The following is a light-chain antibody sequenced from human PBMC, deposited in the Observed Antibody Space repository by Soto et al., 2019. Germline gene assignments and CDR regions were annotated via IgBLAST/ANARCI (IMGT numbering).Light chain of an antibody. CDR1: SSDVGGYKF. CDR3: SSYSCRSTIYV. Sequence: QSLLTQAASVSGSPGQSITISCTGTSSDVGGYKFVSWYQHHPGKAPKLMISEVSNRPSGVSNRFSGSKSGNTASLTISGLQVEDEADCYCSSYSCRSTIYVVGNGTKVTVL. V-gene: IGLV2-14*01. CDR2: EVS. J-gene: IGLJ1*01.